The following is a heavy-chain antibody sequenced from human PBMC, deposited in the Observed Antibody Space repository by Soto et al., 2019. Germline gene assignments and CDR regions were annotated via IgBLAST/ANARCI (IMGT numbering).Heavy chain of an antibody. D-gene: IGHD2-15*01. CDR3: ARALFPDEDIYAMDV. CDR2: IWRDGSEK. Sequence: GGSLRLSCAASGFGFSDRAMHWVRQAPGKGREWLATIWRDGSEKFYAGSVKGRFTISRDNSKDTVYLQMNSLSAEDTALYYCARALFPDEDIYAMDVWGQGTAVTVSS. J-gene: IGHJ6*02. V-gene: IGHV3-33*01. CDR1: GFGFSDRA.